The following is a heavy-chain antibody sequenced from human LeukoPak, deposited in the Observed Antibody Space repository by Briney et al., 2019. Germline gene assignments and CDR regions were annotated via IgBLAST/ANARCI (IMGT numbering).Heavy chain of an antibody. Sequence: SQALSLTCTVSGGSISSGGYYWSWIRQHPGKGLEWIGYIYYSGSTYYNPSLKSRVTISVDTSKNQFSLKLSSVTAADTAVYYCARAGLDERATTLDWFDPWGQGTLVTVSS. CDR2: IYYSGST. CDR1: GGSISSGGYY. D-gene: IGHD1-26*01. CDR3: ARAGLDERATTLDWFDP. J-gene: IGHJ5*02. V-gene: IGHV4-31*03.